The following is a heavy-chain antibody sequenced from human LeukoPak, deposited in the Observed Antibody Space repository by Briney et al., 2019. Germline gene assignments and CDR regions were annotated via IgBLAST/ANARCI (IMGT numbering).Heavy chain of an antibody. CDR1: GYTFTSYW. D-gene: IGHD2-21*02. CDR3: ARTASSTSPAAWFDP. J-gene: IGHJ5*02. V-gene: IGHV5-10-1*01. Sequence: GESLRISCKASGYTFTSYWISWVRQMPGKGLEWMGRIDPSDSYTNYSPSFQGHVTISTDRSTSTAYLQWSSLRASDTAMYYCARTASSTSPAAWFDPWGQGTLVTVSS. CDR2: IDPSDSYT.